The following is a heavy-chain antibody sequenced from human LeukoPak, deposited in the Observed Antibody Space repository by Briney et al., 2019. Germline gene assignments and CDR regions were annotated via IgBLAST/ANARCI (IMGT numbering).Heavy chain of an antibody. J-gene: IGHJ6*02. CDR1: GFTFSSYG. CDR2: ISHDGSNK. Sequence: GRSLRLSCAASGFTFSSYGMHWVRQAPGKGLQWVALISHDGSNKYYADSVKGRFTISRDDSKDTVYLQMNSLRAEDTAVYYCVRDTYAVDVWGQGTTVTVSS. CDR3: VRDTYAVDV. V-gene: IGHV3-30*03.